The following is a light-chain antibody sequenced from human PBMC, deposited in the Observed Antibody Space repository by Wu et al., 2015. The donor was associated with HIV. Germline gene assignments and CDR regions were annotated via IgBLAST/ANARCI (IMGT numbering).Light chain of an antibody. V-gene: IGKV1-9*01. CDR1: QGIGSY. CDR3: QRLYDFPLWT. J-gene: IGKJ2*02. Sequence: DSQLTQSPSFLSASIGARVTITCRASQGIGSYLAWYQQKPGKVPKLLIYAASILQSGVPSRFSGSGSGTKFTLTINSLQPDDIATYYCQRLYDFPLWTFGPGT. CDR2: AAS.